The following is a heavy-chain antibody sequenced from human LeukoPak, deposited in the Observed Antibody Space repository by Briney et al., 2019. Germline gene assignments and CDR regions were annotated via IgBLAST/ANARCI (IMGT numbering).Heavy chain of an antibody. CDR2: ICGSSGTI. D-gene: IGHD1-14*01. J-gene: IGHJ3*02. V-gene: IGHV3-48*02. Sequence: GGSLRLSCAASGFTFSTYSMNWVRQAPGKGLEWVSYICGSSGTIYNADSLKGRFTISRDNAKNSLYLQMNSLRDEDTAVYYCARDLYNGDAFDIWGQGTMVTVSS. CDR3: ARDLYNGDAFDI. CDR1: GFTFSTYS.